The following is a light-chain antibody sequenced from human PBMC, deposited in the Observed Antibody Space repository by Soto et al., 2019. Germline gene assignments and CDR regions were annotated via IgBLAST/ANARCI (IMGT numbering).Light chain of an antibody. CDR2: HAS. V-gene: IGKV3-15*01. J-gene: IGKJ1*01. CDR3: QQSKSWPRT. CDR1: QSVGNL. Sequence: EIVLTQSPDTLSVSPGERATLSCRASQSVGNLLAWYQQKPGQPPRLLMFHASARVTGIPARFSGSGSETEFTLTINSLQSEDFAVYYCQQSKSWPRTFGQGTKVEIK.